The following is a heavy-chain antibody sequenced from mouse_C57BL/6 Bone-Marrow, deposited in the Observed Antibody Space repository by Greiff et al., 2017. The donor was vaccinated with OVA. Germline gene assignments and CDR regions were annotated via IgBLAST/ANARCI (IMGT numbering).Heavy chain of an antibody. D-gene: IGHD1-2*01. CDR2: ISSGGSYT. J-gene: IGHJ2*01. CDR1: GFTFSSYG. V-gene: IGHV5-6*01. Sequence: EVKLVESGGDLVKPGGSLKLSCAASGFTFSSYGMSWVRQTPDTRLEWVATISSGGSYTYYPDSVKGRFTISRDNAKNTLYLQMSSLKSEDTAMYYCARHSLLRNYFDYWGQGTTLTVSS. CDR3: ARHSLLRNYFDY.